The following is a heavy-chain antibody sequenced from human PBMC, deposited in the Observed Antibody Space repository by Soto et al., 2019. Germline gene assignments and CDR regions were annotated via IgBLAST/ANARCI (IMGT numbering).Heavy chain of an antibody. D-gene: IGHD3-3*01. V-gene: IGHV4-39*01. J-gene: IGHJ6*02. CDR2: IYYSGST. Sequence: SETLSLTCTVSGGSISSSSYYWGWIRQPPGKGLEWIGSIYYSGSTYYNPSLKSRVTISVDTSKNQFSLKLSSVTAADTAVYYCAKQYYDFWSGYYTSYYYGMDVWGQGTTVT. CDR3: AKQYYDFWSGYYTSYYYGMDV. CDR1: GGSISSSSYY.